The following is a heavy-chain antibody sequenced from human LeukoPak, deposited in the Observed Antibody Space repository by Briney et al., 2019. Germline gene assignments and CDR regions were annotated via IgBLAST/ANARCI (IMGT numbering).Heavy chain of an antibody. CDR1: GFTFSRYG. D-gene: IGHD3-9*01. CDR3: ARDGGFFDWYFDY. CDR2: IWYDGSNK. Sequence: PGGSLRLSCAASGFTFSRYGMHWVRQAPGKGLEWVAVIWYDGSNKYYADSVKGRFTISRDNSKNTLYLQMNSLRAEDTAVYYCARDGGFFDWYFDYWGQGTLVTVSS. J-gene: IGHJ4*02. V-gene: IGHV3-33*01.